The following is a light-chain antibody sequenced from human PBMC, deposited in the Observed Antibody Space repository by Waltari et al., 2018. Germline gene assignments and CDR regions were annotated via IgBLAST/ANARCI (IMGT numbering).Light chain of an antibody. V-gene: IGLV1-36*01. J-gene: IGLJ2*01. CDR1: SSNIGDPA. CDR2: HDD. Sequence: QSALTQPPSVSGAPRQRVTTSCSGSSSNIGDPAVNWYQQCPGKSPKLVIYHDDLLPSGVSDRFSGSKSGSSASLAISGLQSEDEALYFCAAWDVSLNALIFGGGTKLTVL. CDR3: AAWDVSLNALI.